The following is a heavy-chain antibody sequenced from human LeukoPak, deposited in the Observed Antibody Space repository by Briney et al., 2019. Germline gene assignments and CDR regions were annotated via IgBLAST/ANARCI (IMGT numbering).Heavy chain of an antibody. D-gene: IGHD3-22*01. CDR2: ISGSGGST. Sequence: PGGSLRLSCAASGFTFSSYAMSWVRQAPGKGLEWVSAISGSGGSTYYADSVKGRFTISRDNSKNTLYLQMNSLRAEDTAVYYCASSYYDSSGYPGVLRIWGQGTMVTVSS. CDR1: GFTFSSYA. J-gene: IGHJ3*02. CDR3: ASSYYDSSGYPGVLRI. V-gene: IGHV3-23*01.